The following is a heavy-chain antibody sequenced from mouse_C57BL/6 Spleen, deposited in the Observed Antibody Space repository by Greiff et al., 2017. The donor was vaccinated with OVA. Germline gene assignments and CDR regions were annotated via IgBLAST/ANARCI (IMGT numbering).Heavy chain of an antibody. J-gene: IGHJ3*01. CDR3: TRQGFAY. CDR1: GYTFTDYE. V-gene: IGHV1-15*01. Sequence: QVQLKQSGAELVRPGASVTLSCKASGYTFTDYEMHWVKQTPVHGLEWIGAIDPETGGTAYNQKFKGKAILTADKSSSTAYMELRSLTSEDSAVYYCTRQGFAYWGQGTLVTDSA. CDR2: IDPETGGT.